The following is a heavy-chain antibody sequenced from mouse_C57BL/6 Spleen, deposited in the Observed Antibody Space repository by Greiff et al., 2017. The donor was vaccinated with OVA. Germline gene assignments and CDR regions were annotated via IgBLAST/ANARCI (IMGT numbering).Heavy chain of an antibody. CDR3: TRSSADYDPYWYFDV. J-gene: IGHJ1*03. CDR2: IDPETGGT. V-gene: IGHV1-15*01. D-gene: IGHD2-4*01. CDR1: GYTFTDYE. Sequence: VQLQQSGAELVRPGASVTLSCKASGYTFTDYEMHWVKQTPVHGLEWIGAIDPETGGTAYNQKFKGKAILTADKSSSTAYMELRSLTSEDSAVYYCTRSSADYDPYWYFDVWGTGTTVTVSS.